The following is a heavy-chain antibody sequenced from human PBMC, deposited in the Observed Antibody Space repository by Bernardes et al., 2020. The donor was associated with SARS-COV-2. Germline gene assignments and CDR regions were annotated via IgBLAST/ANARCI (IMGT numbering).Heavy chain of an antibody. CDR3: ATGVVINYYYYYGMDV. Sequence: SETLSLTCAVYGGSFSGYYWSWIRQPPGKGLEWIGEINHSGSTNYNPSLKSRVTISVDTSKNQFSLKLSSVTAADTAVYYCATGVVINYYYYYGMDVWGQGTTVTVSS. CDR1: GGSFSGYY. D-gene: IGHD3-3*01. J-gene: IGHJ6*02. CDR2: INHSGST. V-gene: IGHV4-34*01.